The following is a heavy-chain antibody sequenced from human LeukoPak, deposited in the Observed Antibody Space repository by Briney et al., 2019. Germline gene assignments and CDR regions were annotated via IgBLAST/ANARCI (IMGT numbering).Heavy chain of an antibody. V-gene: IGHV1-18*01. CDR1: GYTFTRYG. D-gene: IGHD6-19*01. CDR3: ARVGTYSSGWYDDY. Sequence: ASVKVSCKASGYTFTRYGISWERQAPGQGLEWMGWISAYNGNTNYAQKLQGRVTMTTDTSTSTAYMELRSLRSDDTAVYYCARVGTYSSGWYDDYWGQGTLVTVSS. J-gene: IGHJ4*02. CDR2: ISAYNGNT.